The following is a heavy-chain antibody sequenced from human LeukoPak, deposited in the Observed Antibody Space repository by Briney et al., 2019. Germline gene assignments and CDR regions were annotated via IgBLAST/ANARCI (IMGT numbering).Heavy chain of an antibody. J-gene: IGHJ4*02. CDR2: LSFDGAHK. D-gene: IGHD3-16*01. CDR1: GFTFRHYA. V-gene: IGHV3-30*04. Sequence: PERSLRLSCAASGFTFRHYAVHWVRQAPGRGLEWVAVLSFDGAHKYYAGSVKGRFTISRDNSNNTLFLQMDSLRIEDTAPYYCVRARAGGLDYWGQGTLVTVSS. CDR3: VRARAGGLDY.